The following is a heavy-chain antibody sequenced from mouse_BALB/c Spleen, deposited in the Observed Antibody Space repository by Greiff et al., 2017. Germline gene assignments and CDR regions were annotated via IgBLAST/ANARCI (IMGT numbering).Heavy chain of an antibody. CDR2: IRNKANGYTT. CDR1: GFTFTDYY. Sequence: EVQLQESGGGLVQSGGSLRLSCATSGFTFTDYYMSWVRQPPGKALEWLGFIRNKANGYTTEYSASVKGRFTISRDNSQSILYLQMNTLRAEDSATYYCARDNFTDWFAYWGQGTLVTVSA. J-gene: IGHJ3*01. V-gene: IGHV7-3*02. CDR3: ARDNFTDWFAY.